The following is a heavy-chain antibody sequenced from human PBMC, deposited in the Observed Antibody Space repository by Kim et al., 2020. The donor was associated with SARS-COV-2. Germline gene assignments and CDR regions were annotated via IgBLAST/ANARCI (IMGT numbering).Heavy chain of an antibody. CDR1: GYTLTELS. V-gene: IGHV1-24*01. D-gene: IGHD1-1*01. J-gene: IGHJ6*02. Sequence: ASVKVSCKVSGYTLTELSMHWVRQAPGKGLEWMGGFDPEDGETIYAQKFQGRGTLTEDTSTHTAYMELSSLRSEDKAVYYCATAPVVTGISEHYYYYYGMDVWGQGTTVTVSS. CDR2: FDPEDGET. CDR3: ATAPVVTGISEHYYYYYGMDV.